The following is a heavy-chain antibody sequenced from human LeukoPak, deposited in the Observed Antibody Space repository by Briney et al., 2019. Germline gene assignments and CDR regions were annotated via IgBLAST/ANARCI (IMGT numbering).Heavy chain of an antibody. CDR1: GFSFIRYW. D-gene: IGHD2-8*01. V-gene: IGHV3-7*01. J-gene: IGHJ4*02. CDR2: INQDVSRI. Sequence: PGRSLRLSCAGSGFSFIRYWMAWVRQAPGKGLEWVASINQDVSRIHYVDSVKGRFTISRDNAKNSLFLQMNSLRVEDTAVYYCARLKDDVTKFDYWGQGTLVTVSS. CDR3: ARLKDDVTKFDY.